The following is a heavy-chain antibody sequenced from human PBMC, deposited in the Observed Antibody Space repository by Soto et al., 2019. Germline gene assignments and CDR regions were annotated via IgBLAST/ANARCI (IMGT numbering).Heavy chain of an antibody. CDR2: IYSSGIT. CDR1: GDSVSSDNYY. J-gene: IGHJ4*02. CDR3: ARDIRGYSRAFDY. Sequence: QVQLQESGPGLVKPSETLSLTCTVSGDSVSSDNYYWTWIRQPPGKGLEWIGYIYSSGITNYNPSLKSRVTISLDTSSNQFSLKLTSVTAADTAVYYCARDIRGYSRAFDYWGQGTLVTVSS. V-gene: IGHV4-61*01. D-gene: IGHD5-18*01.